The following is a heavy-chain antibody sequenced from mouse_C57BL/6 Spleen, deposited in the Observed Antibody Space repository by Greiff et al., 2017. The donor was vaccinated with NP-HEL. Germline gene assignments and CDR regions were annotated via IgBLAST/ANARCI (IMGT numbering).Heavy chain of an antibody. D-gene: IGHD3-2*02. V-gene: IGHV2-4*01. CDR3: AKNGGQLRLWYFDV. J-gene: IGHJ1*03. CDR2: IWSGGST. CDR1: GFSLTSYG. Sequence: QVQLKQSGPGLVQPSQSLSITCTVSGFSLTSYGVHWVRQPPGKGLEWLGVIWSGGSTDYNAAFISRLSISKDNSKSQVFFKMNSLQADDTAIYYCAKNGGQLRLWYFDVWGTGTTVTVSS.